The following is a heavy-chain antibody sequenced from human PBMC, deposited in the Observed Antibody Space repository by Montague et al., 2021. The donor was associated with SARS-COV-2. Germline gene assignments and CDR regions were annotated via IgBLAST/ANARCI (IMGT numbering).Heavy chain of an antibody. Sequence: PALVKPTQTLTLTCTFSGFSLSTSGMCVSWIRQPPGKALEWLALIDWDDDKYYSTSLKTRLTISKDTSKNQVVLTMTNMDPVDTATYYCARMVYDILTGYYIGFDYWGQGTLVTVSS. CDR2: IDWDDDK. D-gene: IGHD3-9*01. CDR3: ARMVYDILTGYYIGFDY. V-gene: IGHV2-70*01. J-gene: IGHJ4*02. CDR1: GFSLSTSGMC.